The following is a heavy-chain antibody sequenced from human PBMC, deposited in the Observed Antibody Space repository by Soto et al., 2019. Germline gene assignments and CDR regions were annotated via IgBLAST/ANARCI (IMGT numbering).Heavy chain of an antibody. CDR2: IYYSGST. Sequence: SETLSLTCTVSGGSIRNYYWSWIRQSPGKGLEWIGYIYYSGSTSYNPSLRRRVIMSVDTSKRQFSLQLKSVTAADTAIYYCARTVLGPDILADQFVDYYYYMDVWGQGTTVTV. D-gene: IGHD3-9*01. J-gene: IGHJ6*03. CDR1: GGSIRNYY. CDR3: ARTVLGPDILADQFVDYYYYMDV. V-gene: IGHV4-59*08.